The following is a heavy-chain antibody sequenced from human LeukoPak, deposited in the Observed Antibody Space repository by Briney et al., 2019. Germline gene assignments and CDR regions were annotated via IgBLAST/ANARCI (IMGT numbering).Heavy chain of an antibody. V-gene: IGHV3-53*01. CDR1: GFTVSNNY. Sequence: GGSLRLSCAASGFTVSNNYMSWVRQAPGEGLEWVSAVYDGVTTYSADSVKGRFTISRDNSKNTLYLQINSLRVEDTAVYFCARDRLLYLDYWGQGTPVTVSS. J-gene: IGHJ4*02. CDR2: VYDGVTT. D-gene: IGHD2-21*02. CDR3: ARDRLLYLDY.